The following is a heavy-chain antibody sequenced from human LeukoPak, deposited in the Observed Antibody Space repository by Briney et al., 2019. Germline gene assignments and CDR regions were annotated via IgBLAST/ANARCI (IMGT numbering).Heavy chain of an antibody. J-gene: IGHJ3*02. CDR2: ISSSSSTI. CDR1: GFTFSSYS. Sequence: PGGSLRLSCAASGFTFSSYSMNWVRQAPGKGLEWVSYISSSSSTIYYADSVKGRFTISRDNAKNSLYLQMNSLRDEDTAVYYCARGRSITLLRGVAMSDGFDIWGQGAMVAVSS. CDR3: ARGRSITLLRGVAMSDGFDI. V-gene: IGHV3-48*02. D-gene: IGHD3-10*01.